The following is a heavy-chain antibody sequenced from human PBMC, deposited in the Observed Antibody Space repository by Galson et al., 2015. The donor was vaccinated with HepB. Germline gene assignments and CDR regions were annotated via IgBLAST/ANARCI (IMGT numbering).Heavy chain of an antibody. D-gene: IGHD2-2*01. Sequence: SVKVSCKASGGTFSSYAISWVRQAPGQGLEWMGGIIPIFGTANYAQKFQGRVTITADESTSTAYMELSSLRSEDTAVYYCARGSHPYCSSTSCSLRYWGQGTLVTVSS. CDR1: GGTFSSYA. CDR2: IIPIFGTA. J-gene: IGHJ4*02. CDR3: ARGSHPYCSSTSCSLRY. V-gene: IGHV1-69*13.